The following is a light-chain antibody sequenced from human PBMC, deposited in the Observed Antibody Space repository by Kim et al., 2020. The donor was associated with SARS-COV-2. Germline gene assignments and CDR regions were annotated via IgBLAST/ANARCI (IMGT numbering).Light chain of an antibody. CDR3: QQYYGTPPA. CDR2: WAS. Sequence: ATINCKSSQNILWSSNNKNYLAWYQQKPGQPPKLLIYWASTRESGVPDRFSGSGSGTDFTLTISSLQAEDVAVYYCQQYYGTPPAFGQGTKVDIK. J-gene: IGKJ1*01. V-gene: IGKV4-1*01. CDR1: QNILWSSNNKNY.